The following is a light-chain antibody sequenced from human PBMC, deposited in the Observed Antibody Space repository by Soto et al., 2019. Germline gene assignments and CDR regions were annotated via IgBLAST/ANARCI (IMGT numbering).Light chain of an antibody. J-gene: IGKJ1*01. CDR2: DAS. Sequence: EIVLTQSPATLSLSLGERATLSCRASQSVSYNLAWYQQKPGQAPRLLIYDASNRATGIPARFSGRGSGTDFTLTISSLEPEDFAVYYCQQRSNWLWTFGQGTKV. CDR1: QSVSYN. CDR3: QQRSNWLWT. V-gene: IGKV3-11*01.